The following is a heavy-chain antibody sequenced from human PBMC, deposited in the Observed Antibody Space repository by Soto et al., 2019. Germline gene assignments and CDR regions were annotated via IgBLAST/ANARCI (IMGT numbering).Heavy chain of an antibody. Sequence: QITLKESSPALVKPTQTLTLTCSFSGFSLSTSAVGVGWIRQPPGKALEWLALIYWDGDKRYSPSLKSRLTITKDTSKNQVVLTTTNMDPVDTATYFCVHSRGSPQYYYYYSLDVWGQGTTVTVSS. CDR1: GFSLSTSAVG. D-gene: IGHD1-26*01. CDR2: IYWDGDK. CDR3: VHSRGSPQYYYYYSLDV. V-gene: IGHV2-5*02. J-gene: IGHJ6*02.